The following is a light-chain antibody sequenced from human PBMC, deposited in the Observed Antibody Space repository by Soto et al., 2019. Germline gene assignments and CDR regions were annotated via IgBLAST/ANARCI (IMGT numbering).Light chain of an antibody. CDR3: ATWDDSLNGYV. Sequence: QSVLTQPPSASGTPGQRVTISCSGSGSNIGRYPVNWYQQFPGAAPKLLIYSNNQRPSGVPDRFSGSKSGTSASLAFSGLQSDDEADYYCATWDDSLNGYVFXPGTKLTVL. J-gene: IGLJ1*01. CDR1: GSNIGRYP. CDR2: SNN. V-gene: IGLV1-44*01.